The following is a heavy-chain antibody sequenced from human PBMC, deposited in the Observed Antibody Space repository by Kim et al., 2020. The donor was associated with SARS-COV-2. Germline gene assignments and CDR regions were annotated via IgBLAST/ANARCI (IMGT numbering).Heavy chain of an antibody. CDR2: ISYDEKNV. CDR3: ARDRLDRLRGFGPVLFDP. CDR1: AFTFTTYG. Sequence: GGYLRLSCAASAFTFTTYGMHWVRQAPGKGLEWVAVISYDEKNVYYADSVKGRFSISRDNSNNMLFLQMNSLRPEDTALYYCARDRLDRLRGFGPVLFDPRGQGPLVTVSS. V-gene: IGHV3-30*03. J-gene: IGHJ5*02. D-gene: IGHD3-10*01.